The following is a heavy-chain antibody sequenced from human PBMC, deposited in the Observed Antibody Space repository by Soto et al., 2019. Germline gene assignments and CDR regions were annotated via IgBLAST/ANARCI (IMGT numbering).Heavy chain of an antibody. CDR2: MNPNSGNT. J-gene: IGHJ6*03. CDR3: ARGRYDILTGYYTDYYYYMDV. Sequence: ASVKVSCKASGYTFTSYDINWVRQATGQGLEWMGWMNPNSGNTGYAQKFQGRVTMTRNTSISTAYMELSSLRSEDTAVYYCARGRYDILTGYYTDYYYYMDVWGKGTTVTVSS. CDR1: GYTFTSYD. V-gene: IGHV1-8*01. D-gene: IGHD3-9*01.